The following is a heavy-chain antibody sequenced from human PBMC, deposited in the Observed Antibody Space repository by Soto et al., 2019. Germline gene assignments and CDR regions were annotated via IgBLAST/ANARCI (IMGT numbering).Heavy chain of an antibody. CDR3: ARETGEAGNYYGMDV. V-gene: IGHV1-69*12. CDR2: IIPIFDTA. Sequence: QVQLVQSGAEVKKPGSSVKFSCKASGGTFSSYAISWVRQAPGQGLEWMGGIIPIFDTANYAQKFQGRVTITADESTSTDYMELSSLRSEDTAVYYCARETGEAGNYYGMDVWGQGTTVTVSS. D-gene: IGHD3-10*01. CDR1: GGTFSSYA. J-gene: IGHJ6*02.